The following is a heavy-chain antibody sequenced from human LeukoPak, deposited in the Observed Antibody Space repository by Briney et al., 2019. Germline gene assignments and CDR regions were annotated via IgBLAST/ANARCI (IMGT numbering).Heavy chain of an antibody. V-gene: IGHV4-59*01. D-gene: IGHD6-6*01. CDR1: GGSISNYY. J-gene: IGHJ4*02. CDR3: ARSTQASSTSFDY. Sequence: SETLSLTCTVSGGSISNYYWSWIRQPPGKGLEYIGFIYHSGSTNYNPSLKSRVTMPVDKSKNQCSLRLTSVTAADTAIYFCARSTQASSTSFDYWGQGTLVTVSS. CDR2: IYHSGST.